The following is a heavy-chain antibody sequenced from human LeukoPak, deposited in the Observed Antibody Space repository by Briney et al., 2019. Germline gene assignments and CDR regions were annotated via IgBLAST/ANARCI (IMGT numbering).Heavy chain of an antibody. Sequence: GGSLRLSCAASGFTFSNAWMSWVRQAPDKGLEWVSFISYGTSNKYYADSVKGRFTISRDNSKNTLYLQMNSLRAEDTAVYYCAQRGCSSTSCLGADAFAIWGQGTMLTVSS. CDR3: AQRGCSSTSCLGADAFAI. V-gene: IGHV3-30*18. D-gene: IGHD2-2*01. CDR1: GFTFSNAW. J-gene: IGHJ3*02. CDR2: ISYGTSNK.